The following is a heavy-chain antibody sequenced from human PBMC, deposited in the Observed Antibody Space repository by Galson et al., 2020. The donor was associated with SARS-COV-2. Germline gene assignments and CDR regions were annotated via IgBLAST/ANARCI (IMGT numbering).Heavy chain of an antibody. J-gene: IGHJ4*02. CDR1: GFSLSTSGMC. Sequence: RESGHTLVKPTQTLTLTCTLSGFSLSTSGMCVSWIRQPPGKALEWLARIDWDDDKYYSTSLKTRLTISKDTSKNQVALTMTNMDPVDTATYYCARIKPGMAARREGYYFDYWGQGTLVTVSS. CDR2: IDWDDDK. CDR3: ARIKPGMAARREGYYFDY. V-gene: IGHV2-70*11. D-gene: IGHD6-13*01.